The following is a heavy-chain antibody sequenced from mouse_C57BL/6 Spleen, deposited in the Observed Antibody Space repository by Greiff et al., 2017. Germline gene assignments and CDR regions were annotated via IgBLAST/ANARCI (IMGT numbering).Heavy chain of an antibody. CDR1: GYTFTSYW. Sequence: QVQLQQSGAELVKPGASVKLSCKASGYTFTSYWMHWVKQRPGRGLEWIGRIDPNSGGTKYNEKFKSKDTLTVDKPASTAYMQLSSLSSEDSAVYYCARGGNYVNYYAMDYCGQGTSVTVSS. J-gene: IGHJ4*01. CDR3: ARGGNYVNYYAMDY. D-gene: IGHD2-1*01. V-gene: IGHV1-72*01. CDR2: IDPNSGGT.